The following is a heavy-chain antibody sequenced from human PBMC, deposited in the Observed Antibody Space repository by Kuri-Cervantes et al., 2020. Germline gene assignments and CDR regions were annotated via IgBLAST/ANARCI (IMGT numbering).Heavy chain of an antibody. J-gene: IGHJ4*02. CDR3: VSHFGVLIHY. CDR1: GFTFSSYS. V-gene: IGHV3-21*06. Sequence: SCAASGFTFSSYSMNWVRQAPGKGLEWVSSISSSSSYIFYTDSVRGRFTISRDNTENSLYLQMNNLRAEDTAVYYCVSHFGVLIHYWGQGTQVTVSS. D-gene: IGHD3-3*01. CDR2: ISSSSSYI.